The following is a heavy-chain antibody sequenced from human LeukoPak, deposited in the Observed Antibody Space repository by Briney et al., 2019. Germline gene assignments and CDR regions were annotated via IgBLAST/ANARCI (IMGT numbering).Heavy chain of an antibody. CDR3: ARGYCDSTSCYHEGDY. V-gene: IGHV1-46*01. CDR1: GYTFTSYY. J-gene: IGHJ4*02. Sequence: GASVKVSCKASGYTFTSYYIHWIRQAPGQGLEWMGIINPIGGSTRYAQKFQGRVTMTRDTSTSTVYMELSSLRSEDTAVYYCARGYCDSTSCYHEGDYWGQGTLVTVSS. D-gene: IGHD2-2*01. CDR2: INPIGGST.